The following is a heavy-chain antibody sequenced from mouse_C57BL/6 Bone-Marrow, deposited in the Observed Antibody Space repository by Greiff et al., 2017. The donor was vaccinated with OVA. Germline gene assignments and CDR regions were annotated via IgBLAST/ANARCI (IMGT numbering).Heavy chain of an antibody. CDR1: GFTFSSYA. CDR2: ISDGGSYT. V-gene: IGHV5-4*01. J-gene: IGHJ3*01. Sequence: EVQGVESGGGLVKPGGSLKLSCAASGFTFSSYAMSWVRQTPEKRLEWVATISDGGSYTYYPDTVKGRFTLSRDNAKNNLYQQMSDLKSEDTAMYYCARDRTTVVAKGFAYWGQGTLVTVSA. CDR3: ARDRTTVVAKGFAY. D-gene: IGHD1-1*01.